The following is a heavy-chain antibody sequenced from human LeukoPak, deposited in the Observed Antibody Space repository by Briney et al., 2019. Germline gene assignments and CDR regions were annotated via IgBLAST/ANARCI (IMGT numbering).Heavy chain of an antibody. CDR1: GFTFSSHG. Sequence: GGSLRLSCAASGFTFSSHGMHWVRQAPGKGLEWVAFIRYDGSNKYYADSVKGRFTISRDNSKNTLYLQMNGLRAEDTAVYYCAKDSAELLDYWGQGTLVTVSS. CDR2: IRYDGSNK. CDR3: AKDSAELLDY. J-gene: IGHJ4*02. D-gene: IGHD1-26*01. V-gene: IGHV3-30*02.